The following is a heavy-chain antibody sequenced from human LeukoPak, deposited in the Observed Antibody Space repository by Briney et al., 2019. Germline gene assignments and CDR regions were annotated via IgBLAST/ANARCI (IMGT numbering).Heavy chain of an antibody. V-gene: IGHV3-23*01. CDR2: ITLSGGNT. J-gene: IGHJ4*02. Sequence: GGSLRLSCAASGFTFSSYAMSWVRQAPGKGLEWVSSITLSGGNTFYADSVMGRFTVSRDNSKNTLYLQMNSLRAEDTALYYCVRGGWELDYWGQGTPVTVSS. CDR1: GFTFSSYA. D-gene: IGHD4-23*01. CDR3: VRGGWELDY.